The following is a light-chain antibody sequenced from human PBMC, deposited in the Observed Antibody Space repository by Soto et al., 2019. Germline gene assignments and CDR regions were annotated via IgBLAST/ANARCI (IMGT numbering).Light chain of an antibody. CDR2: DVS. J-gene: IGLJ2*01. CDR1: SSDVGGYNY. CDR3: SSYTSRLGVV. Sequence: QSALTQPASVSGSPGQSITISCTGTSSDVGGYNYVSWYQQHPGKAPKLMIYDVSNRPSGVSNRFSGSKSGNTASLTISGLQAEDEADYYCSSYTSRLGVVFGGGTNSPS. V-gene: IGLV2-14*01.